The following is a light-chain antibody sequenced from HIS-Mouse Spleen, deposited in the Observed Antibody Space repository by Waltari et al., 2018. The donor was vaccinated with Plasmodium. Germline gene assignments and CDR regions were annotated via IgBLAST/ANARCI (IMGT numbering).Light chain of an antibody. CDR1: QGVSSY. V-gene: IGKV3-11*01. CDR2: DAS. CDR3: QQRSNWPLT. Sequence: EIVLTQSPATLSLSTGESATLSCRASQGVSSYLAWYQQKPGQAPRLLIYDASNRATGIPARFSGSGSGTDFTLTISSLEPEDFAVYYCQQRSNWPLTFGPGTKVDIK. J-gene: IGKJ3*01.